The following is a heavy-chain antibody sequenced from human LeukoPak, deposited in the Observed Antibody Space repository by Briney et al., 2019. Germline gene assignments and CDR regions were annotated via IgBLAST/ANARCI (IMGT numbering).Heavy chain of an antibody. J-gene: IGHJ4*02. D-gene: IGHD6-19*01. CDR2: INHSGST. V-gene: IGHV4-34*01. CDR3: ASVAVTR. CDR1: GFTFSSYA. Sequence: GSLRLSCVASGFTFSSYAMSWVRQPPGKGLEWIGEINHSGSTNYNPSLKSRVTISVDTSKNQFSLKLSSVTAADTAVYYCASVAVTRWGQGTLVTVSS.